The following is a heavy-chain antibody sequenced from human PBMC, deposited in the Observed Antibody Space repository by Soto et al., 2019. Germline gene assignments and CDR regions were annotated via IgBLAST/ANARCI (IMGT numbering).Heavy chain of an antibody. CDR1: GFTFSSYA. Sequence: PGGSLRLSCAASGFTFSSYAMSWVRQAPGKGLEWVSAISGSGGSTYYADSVKGRFTISRDNSKNTLYLQMNSLRAEDTAVYYCAAGGALSSTIPFDYWGQGTLVTVSS. D-gene: IGHD2-2*01. J-gene: IGHJ4*02. V-gene: IGHV3-23*01. CDR2: ISGSGGST. CDR3: AAGGALSSTIPFDY.